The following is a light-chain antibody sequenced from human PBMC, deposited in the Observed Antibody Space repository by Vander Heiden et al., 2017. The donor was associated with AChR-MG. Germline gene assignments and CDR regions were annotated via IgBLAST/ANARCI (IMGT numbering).Light chain of an antibody. J-gene: IGLJ3*02. V-gene: IGLV8-61*01. Sequence: QTVVTQEPSFSVSPGGTVTLTCGLSSGSVSTSYYPSWYQQTPGQAPRTLIHSTKIRSSGVPDRFSGSILGNNAALTITGAQADDESDYYCLLFMGSGTVVFGGGTKLTVL. CDR3: LLFMGSGTVV. CDR2: STK. CDR1: SGSVSTSYY.